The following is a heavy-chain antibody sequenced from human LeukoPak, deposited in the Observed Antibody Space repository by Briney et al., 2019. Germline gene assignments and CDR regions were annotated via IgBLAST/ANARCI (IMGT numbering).Heavy chain of an antibody. CDR2: ISGSGVST. Sequence: GGSLRLSCAASGFTFSNAWMNWVRQAPGKGLEGVSAISGSGVSTYYADSVKGRFTISRDNAKNSLYLQMNSLRAEDTAVYYCARDDVAVPLDYWGQGTLVTVSS. D-gene: IGHD2-2*01. CDR3: ARDDVAVPLDY. V-gene: IGHV3-21*01. CDR1: GFTFSNAW. J-gene: IGHJ4*02.